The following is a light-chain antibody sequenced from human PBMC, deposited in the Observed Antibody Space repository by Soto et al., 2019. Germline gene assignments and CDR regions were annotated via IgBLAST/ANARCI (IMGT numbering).Light chain of an antibody. CDR2: DAS. CDR3: QQYDTFPVT. J-gene: IGKJ1*01. CDR1: QNINTW. Sequence: DIQLTQSPSTLSASVGDRVTITCRASQNINTWLAWYQQKPGKAPKLLIYDASTLESGVPSRFSGSGSVTEFTLTISSLQTNDFATYYCQQYDTFPVTFGHGTTVEIK. V-gene: IGKV1-5*01.